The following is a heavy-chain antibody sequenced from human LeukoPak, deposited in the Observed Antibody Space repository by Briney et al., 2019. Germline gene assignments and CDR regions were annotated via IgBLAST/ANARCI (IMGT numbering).Heavy chain of an antibody. J-gene: IGHJ4*02. V-gene: IGHV1-2*02. CDR1: GYTFTGYY. Sequence: ASVKVSCKASGYTFTGYYMHWVRQAPGQGLEWMGWINPNSGGTNYAQKFQGRVTMTRDTSISTAYMELSRLRSDDTAVYYCAREGVGPGYCSSTSCPFDYWGQGTLVTVSS. CDR3: AREGVGPGYCSSTSCPFDY. CDR2: INPNSGGT. D-gene: IGHD2-2*01.